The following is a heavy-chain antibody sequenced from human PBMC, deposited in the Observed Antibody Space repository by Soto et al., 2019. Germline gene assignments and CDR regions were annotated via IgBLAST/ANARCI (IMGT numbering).Heavy chain of an antibody. CDR2: ISSYNGNT. J-gene: IGHJ4*02. CDR3: ARDASVGLNDY. D-gene: IGHD1-26*01. Sequence: ASVKVSCKASGYTFTSYGISWVRQAPGQGLEWMGWISSYNGNTRYAQKLQGRVTMTTDTSTSTAYMELRSLRSDDTAVYYCARDASVGLNDYWGQGTLVTVSS. CDR1: GYTFTSYG. V-gene: IGHV1-18*01.